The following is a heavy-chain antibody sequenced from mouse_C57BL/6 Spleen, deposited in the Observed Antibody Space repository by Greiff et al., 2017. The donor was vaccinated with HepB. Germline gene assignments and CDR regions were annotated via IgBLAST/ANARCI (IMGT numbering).Heavy chain of an antibody. D-gene: IGHD3-2*02. Sequence: VQLKESGPGMVKPSQSLSLTCTVTGYSITSGYDWHWIRHFPGNKLEWMGYISYSGSTNYNPSLKSRISITHDTSKNHFFLKLNSVTTEDTATYYCARSAQARAMDYWGQGTSVTVSS. V-gene: IGHV3-1*01. CDR1: GYSITSGYD. J-gene: IGHJ4*01. CDR2: ISYSGST. CDR3: ARSAQARAMDY.